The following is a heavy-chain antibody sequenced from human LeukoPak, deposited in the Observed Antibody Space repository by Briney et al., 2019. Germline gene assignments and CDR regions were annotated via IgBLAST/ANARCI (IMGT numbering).Heavy chain of an antibody. V-gene: IGHV1-2*02. CDR2: ITPNSGGT. CDR1: GYTFTGYY. J-gene: IGHJ5*02. CDR3: ASANGYCSGGSCYFNWFDP. Sequence: ASVKVSCKASGYTFTGYYMHWVRQAPGQGLEWMGWITPNSGGTNYAQKFQGRVTMTRDTSISTAYMELSRLRSDDTAVYYCASANGYCSGGSCYFNWFDPWGQGTLVTVSS. D-gene: IGHD2-15*01.